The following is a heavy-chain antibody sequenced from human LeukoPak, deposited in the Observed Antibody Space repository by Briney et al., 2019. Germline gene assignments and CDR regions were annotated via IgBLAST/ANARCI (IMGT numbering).Heavy chain of an antibody. CDR3: ARHFVYYYGSGTYYPCWFDP. Sequence: SETLSLTCTVSGGSISDSLYYWGWIRQSPGKGLEWIGSIYYSGITYYNPSLKSRVTISVDTSRNQFSPKLSSVTAADTTVYYCARHFVYYYGSGTYYPCWFDPWGQGTLVTVSS. V-gene: IGHV4-39*01. J-gene: IGHJ5*02. D-gene: IGHD3-10*01. CDR1: GGSISDSLYY. CDR2: IYYSGIT.